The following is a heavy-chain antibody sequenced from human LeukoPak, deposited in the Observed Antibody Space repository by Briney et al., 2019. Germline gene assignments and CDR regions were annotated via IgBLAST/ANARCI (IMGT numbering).Heavy chain of an antibody. CDR3: ATYCRGTSCYEFAYDI. J-gene: IGHJ3*02. CDR1: GGSISTSNYY. Sequence: SSETLSLTCTVSGGSISTSNYYRGWIRQPPGKGLERIGSIYYTGSTYYNPSLMGRVTISVDTSKNQYSLKLNSVTAADTAVYYCATYCRGTSCYEFAYDIWGQGTMVTVSS. V-gene: IGHV4-39*01. CDR2: IYYTGST. D-gene: IGHD2-2*01.